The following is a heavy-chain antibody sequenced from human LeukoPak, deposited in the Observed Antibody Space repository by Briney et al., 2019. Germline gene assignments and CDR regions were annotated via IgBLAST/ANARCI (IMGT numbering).Heavy chain of an antibody. D-gene: IGHD2-15*01. CDR3: AKSPSAYCSGGSCYLDY. CDR1: GFTFSSYA. CDR2: ISGSGGST. J-gene: IGHJ4*02. Sequence: GGSLRLSCAASGFTFSSYAMSWVRQAPGKGLEWVSAISGSGGSTYYADSVKGRFTISRDNSKNTLYLQMNSLRAGDTAVYYCAKSPSAYCSGGSCYLDYWGQGTLVTVSS. V-gene: IGHV3-23*01.